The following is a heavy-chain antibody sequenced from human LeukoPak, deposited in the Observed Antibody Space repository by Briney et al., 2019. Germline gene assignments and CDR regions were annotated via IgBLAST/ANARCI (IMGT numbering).Heavy chain of an antibody. CDR3: ARNHYYGSGSYYY. CDR2: ISSTSAGI. J-gene: IGHJ4*02. V-gene: IGHV3-48*04. CDR1: GFTFSDYS. Sequence: GGSLRLSCAASGFTFSDYSMNWVRQAPGKGLEWVSYISSTSAGIYYADSVEGRFTVPRDNAKNSLYLQMISLRAEDTAVYHCARNHYYGSGSYYYWGQGTLVTVSS. D-gene: IGHD3-10*01.